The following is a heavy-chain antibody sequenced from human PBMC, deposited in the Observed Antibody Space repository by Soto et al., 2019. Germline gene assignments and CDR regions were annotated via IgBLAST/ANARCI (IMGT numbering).Heavy chain of an antibody. J-gene: IGHJ5*02. CDR1: GFTFSSYW. D-gene: IGHD3-3*01. V-gene: IGHV3-7*01. CDR3: AREYYDFWSGSANWFDP. Sequence: PGGSLRLSCAASGFTFSSYWMSWVRQAPGKGLEWVANIKQDGSEKYYVDSVKGRFTISRDNAKNSLYLQMNSLRAEDTAVYYCAREYYDFWSGSANWFDPWGQGTLVTVSS. CDR2: IKQDGSEK.